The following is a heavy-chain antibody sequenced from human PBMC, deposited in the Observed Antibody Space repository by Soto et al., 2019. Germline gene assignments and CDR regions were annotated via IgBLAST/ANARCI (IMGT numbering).Heavy chain of an antibody. D-gene: IGHD1-1*01. Sequence: PGGSLRLSCAASGFTFSRYSMNWVRQAPGKGLEWVSSIDSYSNFIYYADSVKGRFIISRDNARNSLFLQMSSLRAEDTAVYYCARSGDNYNRLDYWGQGTPVTVSS. CDR3: ARSGDNYNRLDY. CDR2: IDSYSNFI. V-gene: IGHV3-21*01. CDR1: GFTFSRYS. J-gene: IGHJ4*02.